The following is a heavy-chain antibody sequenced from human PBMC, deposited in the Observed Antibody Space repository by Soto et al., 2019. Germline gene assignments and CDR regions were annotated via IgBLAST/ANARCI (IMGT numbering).Heavy chain of an antibody. Sequence: PGGSLRLSCAASGFSFSSYAMSWVRQAPGKGLEWVSAISGSGGSTYYADSVKGRFTISRDNSKNTLYLQMNSLRAEDTAVYYCAKDERGEQQLVSSYYWGQGTLVTVSS. D-gene: IGHD6-13*01. CDR3: AKDERGEQQLVSSYY. CDR1: GFSFSSYA. J-gene: IGHJ4*02. V-gene: IGHV3-23*01. CDR2: ISGSGGST.